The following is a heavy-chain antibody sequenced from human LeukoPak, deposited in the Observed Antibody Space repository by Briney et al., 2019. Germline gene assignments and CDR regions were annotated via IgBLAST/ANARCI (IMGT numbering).Heavy chain of an antibody. CDR2: IYHSGST. D-gene: IGHD3-9*01. V-gene: IGHV4-38-2*01. Sequence: SETLSLTCAVSGYSISSGYYWGWIRQPPGKGLEWIGSIYHSGSTYYNPSLKSRVTISVDTSKNQFSLKLSSVTAADTAVYYCASLYYDILTGYPGGYFDLWGRGTLVTVSS. CDR1: GYSISSGYY. J-gene: IGHJ2*01. CDR3: ASLYYDILTGYPGGYFDL.